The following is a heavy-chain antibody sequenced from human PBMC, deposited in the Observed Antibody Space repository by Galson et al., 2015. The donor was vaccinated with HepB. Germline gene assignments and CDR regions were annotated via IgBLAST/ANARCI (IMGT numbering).Heavy chain of an antibody. V-gene: IGHV1-3*01. J-gene: IGHJ4*02. CDR3: ARLYYDSSGYPYYFDY. D-gene: IGHD3-22*01. Sequence: SVKVSCKASGYTFTSYAMHWVRQAPGQRLEWMGWINAGNGNTKYSQKFQGRVTITRDTSASTAYMELSSLRSEDTAVYYCARLYYDSSGYPYYFDYWGQGTLVTVSS. CDR1: GYTFTSYA. CDR2: INAGNGNT.